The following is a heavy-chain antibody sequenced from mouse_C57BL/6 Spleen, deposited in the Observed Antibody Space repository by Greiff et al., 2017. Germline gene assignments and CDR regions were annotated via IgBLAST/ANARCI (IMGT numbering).Heavy chain of an antibody. CDR1: GFTFNTYA. CDR3: VRGAAQATAWFAY. J-gene: IGHJ3*01. Sequence: EPGGGLVQPKGSLKLSCAASGFTFNTYAMHWVRQAPGKGLEWVARIRSNSSNYATYYADSVKDRFTSSRDDSQSMLHLQMNNLKTEDTAMYYCVRGAAQATAWFAYWGQGTLVTVSA. CDR2: IRSNSSNYAT. D-gene: IGHD3-2*02. V-gene: IGHV10-3*01.